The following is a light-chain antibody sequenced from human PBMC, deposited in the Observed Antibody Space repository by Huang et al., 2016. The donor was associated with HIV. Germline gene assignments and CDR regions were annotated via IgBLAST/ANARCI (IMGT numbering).Light chain of an antibody. CDR2: GAS. V-gene: IGKV1-16*02. J-gene: IGKJ5*01. CDR1: QDIRTS. Sequence: DIEMTQSPSSVSASVGDRVTITCRASQDIRTSLAWFQQKPGNAPKSLIYGASTLRKGVPSKFSGSGSGTDFTLTISSLQPEDFAIYYCQQYKSYPITFGQGTRLEMK. CDR3: QQYKSYPIT.